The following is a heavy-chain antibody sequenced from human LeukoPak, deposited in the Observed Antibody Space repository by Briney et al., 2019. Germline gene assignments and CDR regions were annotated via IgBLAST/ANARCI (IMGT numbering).Heavy chain of an antibody. V-gene: IGHV4-34*01. J-gene: IGHJ5*02. CDR2: INHSGST. Sequence: SETLSLTCAVYGGSFSGYYWSWIRQPPGKGLEWIGKINHSGSTNYNPSLKSRVTISVDTSKNQFSLKLSSVTAADTAVYYCASHPGTSVRPNWFDPWGQGTLVTVSS. CDR1: GGSFSGYY. D-gene: IGHD5/OR15-5a*01. CDR3: ASHPGTSVRPNWFDP.